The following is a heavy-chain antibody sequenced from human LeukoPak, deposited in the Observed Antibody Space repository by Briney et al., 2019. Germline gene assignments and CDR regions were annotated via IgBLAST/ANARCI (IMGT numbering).Heavy chain of an antibody. D-gene: IGHD1-1*01. Sequence: SETLSLTCTVSGGSISSYYWSWIRQPPGKGLEWIGYIYYSGSTNYNPSLKSRVTISVDTSKNRFSLKLSSVTAADTAVYYCARPMYNWNDAFDYWGQGTLVTVSS. CDR2: IYYSGST. J-gene: IGHJ4*02. CDR1: GGSISSYY. CDR3: ARPMYNWNDAFDY. V-gene: IGHV4-59*08.